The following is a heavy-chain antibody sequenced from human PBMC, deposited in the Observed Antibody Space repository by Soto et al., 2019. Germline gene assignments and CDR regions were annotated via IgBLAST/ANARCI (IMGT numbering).Heavy chain of an antibody. CDR1: GYTFADYG. Sequence: QAQLVQSGAEVKKPGASVKVSCQAGGYTFADYGISWVRQAPGQGLAWVGWIGPYNGNTNYAQNLQDSVTMTTDTSTNTAYMELRSLRSDDTALYYWARCYCTVGSCYTCWHFDLWGRGTLLTVSS. J-gene: IGHJ2*01. CDR2: IGPYNGNT. V-gene: IGHV1-18*01. CDR3: ARCYCTVGSCYTCWHFDL. D-gene: IGHD2-15*01.